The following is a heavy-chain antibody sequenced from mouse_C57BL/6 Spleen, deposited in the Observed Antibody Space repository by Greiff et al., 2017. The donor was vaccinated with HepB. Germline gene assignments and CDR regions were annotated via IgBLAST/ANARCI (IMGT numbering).Heavy chain of an antibody. J-gene: IGHJ4*01. CDR2: IDPSDSYT. CDR1: GYTFTSYW. CDR3: ARRFYYGSSFAMDY. Sequence: VQLQQSGPELVKPGASVKMSCKASGYTFTSYWMHWVKQRPGQGLEWIGEIDPSDSYTNYNQKFKGKSTLTVDKSSSTAYMQLSSLTSEDSAVYYCARRFYYGSSFAMDYWGQGTSVTVSS. V-gene: IGHV1-69*01. D-gene: IGHD1-1*01.